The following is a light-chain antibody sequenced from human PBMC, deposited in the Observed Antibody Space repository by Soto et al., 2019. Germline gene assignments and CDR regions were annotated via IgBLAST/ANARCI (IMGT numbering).Light chain of an antibody. CDR3: QQYDDLPFT. CDR2: EAS. CDR1: QAIGNY. Sequence: DIPMTQSPSSLSASVGDRVTITYQASQAIGNYLTWYQQKPGKAPKLLIYEASNLETGVPSRFSGSGSGTDFTFTINSLQPEDIATYYCQQYDDLPFTFGGGTKVEIK. J-gene: IGKJ4*01. V-gene: IGKV1-33*01.